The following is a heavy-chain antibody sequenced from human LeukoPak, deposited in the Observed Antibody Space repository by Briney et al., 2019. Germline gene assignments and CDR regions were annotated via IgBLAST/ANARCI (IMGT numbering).Heavy chain of an antibody. D-gene: IGHD3-10*01. CDR1: GGPISTHY. CDR2: NDYSGST. Sequence: SETPSLTCIVSGGPISTHYWSWSRQPPGKGLEWIGYNDYSGSTNHNPSLKSRVTISVDTSKNQFSLKLNSVTAADTAVYYCARGATFRGTYYMDVWGKGTTVTVSS. CDR3: ARGATFRGTYYMDV. J-gene: IGHJ6*03. V-gene: IGHV4-59*11.